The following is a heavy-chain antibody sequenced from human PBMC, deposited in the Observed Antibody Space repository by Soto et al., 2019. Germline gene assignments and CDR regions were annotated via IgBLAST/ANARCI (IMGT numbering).Heavy chain of an antibody. J-gene: IGHJ5*02. Sequence: PSETLSLTCAVYGGSFSGYYWSWIRQPPGKGLEWIGEINHSGSTNYNPSLKSRVTISVDTSKNQFSLKLSSVTAADTAVYYCARGGTSYYYDSSGYLRPWGQGTLVTVSS. CDR3: ARGGTSYYYDSSGYLRP. D-gene: IGHD3-22*01. CDR1: GGSFSGYY. V-gene: IGHV4-34*01. CDR2: INHSGST.